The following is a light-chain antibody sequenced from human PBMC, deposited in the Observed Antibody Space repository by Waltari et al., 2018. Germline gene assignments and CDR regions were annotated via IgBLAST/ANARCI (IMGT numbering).Light chain of an antibody. V-gene: IGKV3-20*01. Sequence: EIVLTQSPGTLSLSPGERATVSCRASESVASSYLAWYQQKPGQAPRLLINGASGRATGIPDRFSGSGSGTGFTLTINRLEAEDFAVYYCQQYGSSPWTFGQGTRVEIK. J-gene: IGKJ1*01. CDR2: GAS. CDR3: QQYGSSPWT. CDR1: ESVASSY.